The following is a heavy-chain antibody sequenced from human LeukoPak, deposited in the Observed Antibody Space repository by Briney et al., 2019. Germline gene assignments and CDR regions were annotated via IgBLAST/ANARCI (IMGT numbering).Heavy chain of an antibody. CDR1: GGSFSGYY. J-gene: IGHJ4*02. CDR3: ARVSFANRLRTQHDY. V-gene: IGHV4-34*01. D-gene: IGHD1-14*01. Sequence: PSETLSLTCAVYGGSFSGYYWSWIRQPPGKGLEWIGEINHSGSTNYNPSLKSRVTISVDTSKNQFSLKLSSVTAADTAVYYCARVSFANRLRTQHDYWGQGTLVSVAS. CDR2: INHSGST.